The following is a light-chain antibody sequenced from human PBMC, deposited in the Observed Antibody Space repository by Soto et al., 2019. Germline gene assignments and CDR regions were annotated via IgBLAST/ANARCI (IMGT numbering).Light chain of an antibody. Sequence: EIVMTQSPDTLSVSPGEGATLSCRVSQSIRSNLASYQQRPGQAPRLLMYGASTRADGIPARFTGSGSGTEFTLTSSSLQSEDFAFYYCQQYHIWPPWTSGQGTKVELK. J-gene: IGKJ1*01. CDR1: QSIRSN. CDR2: GAS. V-gene: IGKV3-15*01. CDR3: QQYHIWPPWT.